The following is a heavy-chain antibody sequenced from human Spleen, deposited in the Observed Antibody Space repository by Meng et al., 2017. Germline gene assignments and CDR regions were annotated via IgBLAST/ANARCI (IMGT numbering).Heavy chain of an antibody. Sequence: QVQLQWWGAGLLQPSESLSLPGVVSGGSFSDYYWSWLRQPPGKGLEWIGAINHSGSTNYKPYLKSRVAISLDASKNQFSLKLSSVTAADTAYYYCARDLRLGTYLVNWFDPWGPGTLVTVSS. D-gene: IGHD3-16*01. V-gene: IGHV4-34*01. CDR3: ARDLRLGTYLVNWFDP. CDR1: GGSFSDYY. J-gene: IGHJ5*02. CDR2: INHSGST.